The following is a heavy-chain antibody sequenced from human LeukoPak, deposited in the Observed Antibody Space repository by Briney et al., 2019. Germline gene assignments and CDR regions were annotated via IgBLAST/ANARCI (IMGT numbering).Heavy chain of an antibody. CDR2: ISAYSGNT. CDR1: GYTFTSYG. Sequence: ASVKVSCKASGYTFTSYGISWVRQAPGQGLEWMGWISAYSGNTNYAQKLQGRVTMTTDTSTSTAYMELRSLRSDDTAVYYCAREWLYYYDSSGYLHYYYYYMDVWGKGTTVTVSS. J-gene: IGHJ6*03. CDR3: AREWLYYYDSSGYLHYYYYYMDV. D-gene: IGHD3-22*01. V-gene: IGHV1-18*01.